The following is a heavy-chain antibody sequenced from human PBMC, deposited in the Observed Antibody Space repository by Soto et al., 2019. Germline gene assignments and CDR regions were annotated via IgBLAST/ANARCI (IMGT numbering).Heavy chain of an antibody. Sequence: QVQLVQSGAEVKKPGASVKVSCKASGYTFTSYGISWVRQAPGQGLEWMGWISAYNGNTNYAQKLQGRVTMTTDTATSTADMELRSLRTDDTAVYYCARQKPVAGTSYYYYYGMDVWGQETTVTLSS. J-gene: IGHJ6*02. D-gene: IGHD6-19*01. CDR1: GYTFTSYG. V-gene: IGHV1-18*01. CDR3: ARQKPVAGTSYYYYYGMDV. CDR2: ISAYNGNT.